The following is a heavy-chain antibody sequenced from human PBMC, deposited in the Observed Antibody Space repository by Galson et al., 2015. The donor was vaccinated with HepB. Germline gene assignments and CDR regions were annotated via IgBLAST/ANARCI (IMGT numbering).Heavy chain of an antibody. D-gene: IGHD6-19*01. Sequence: SLRLSCAASGFTFSSYAMSWIRQAPGKGLEWVAAIGSGSAGTHYADSVKGRFTISRDDSKNTLFLEMSSLRVEDTAIYYCAKPRIPVAGTRWFDPWGQGTLVTVSS. CDR3: AKPRIPVAGTRWFDP. J-gene: IGHJ5*02. V-gene: IGHV3-23*01. CDR2: IGSGSAGT. CDR1: GFTFSSYA.